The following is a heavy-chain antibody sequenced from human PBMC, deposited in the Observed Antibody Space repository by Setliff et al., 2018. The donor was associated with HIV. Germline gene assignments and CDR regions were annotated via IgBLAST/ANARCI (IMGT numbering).Heavy chain of an antibody. Sequence: PSETLSLTCTVSGGSISSGSFYWSWIRQPAGKGLEWIGRVYTNGRTYYNPSVKSRVTISVDTSKNQFFLKLSSVTAADTAMHYCATPHREREDDAFDIWGQGTKVTVSS. CDR2: VYTNGRT. J-gene: IGHJ3*02. CDR1: GGSISSGSFY. CDR3: ATPHREREDDAFDI. V-gene: IGHV4-61*02. D-gene: IGHD1-1*01.